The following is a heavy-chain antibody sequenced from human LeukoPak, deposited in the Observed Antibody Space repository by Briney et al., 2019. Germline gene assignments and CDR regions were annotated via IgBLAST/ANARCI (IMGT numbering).Heavy chain of an antibody. D-gene: IGHD5-24*01. Sequence: PGGSLRLSCAASGFTFSNYAIHWVCQAPGKGLEWVAFISYDGSNKHYADSVKGRFTISRDNSKNTLYLQMNSLRPEDTAVYYCARARFGYNRGPFDYWGQGILVTVSS. CDR2: ISYDGSNK. V-gene: IGHV3-30-3*01. CDR3: ARARFGYNRGPFDY. CDR1: GFTFSNYA. J-gene: IGHJ4*02.